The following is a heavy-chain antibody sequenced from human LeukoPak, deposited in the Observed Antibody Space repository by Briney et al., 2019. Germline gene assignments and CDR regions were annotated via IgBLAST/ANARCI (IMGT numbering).Heavy chain of an antibody. CDR3: ARGPYYYGSGSYYGRNWFDP. V-gene: IGHV1-2*02. CDR2: INPNSGGT. CDR1: GYSFTGYY. D-gene: IGHD3-10*01. Sequence: GASVKVSCKASGYSFTGYYIHWVRQAPGQGLEWMGWINPNSGGTNYAQQFQGRVTMIRDTSISTAYMELSRLRSDDTAVYYCARGPYYYGSGSYYGRNWFDPWGQGTLVTVSS. J-gene: IGHJ5*02.